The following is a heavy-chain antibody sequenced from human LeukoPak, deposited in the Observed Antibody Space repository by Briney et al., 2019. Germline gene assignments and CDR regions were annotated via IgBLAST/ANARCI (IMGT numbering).Heavy chain of an antibody. D-gene: IGHD7-27*01. V-gene: IGHV3-48*03. CDR2: ISSSGSTI. CDR3: ARDHNWGLDY. J-gene: IGHJ4*02. Sequence: GGSLRLSCAASGFTFSSYEMNWVRQAPGKGLEWVSYISSSGSTIYYADSVKGRFTISRDNAKNSLYLQMNSLRDEDTAVYYSARDHNWGLDYWGQGTLVTVSS. CDR1: GFTFSSYE.